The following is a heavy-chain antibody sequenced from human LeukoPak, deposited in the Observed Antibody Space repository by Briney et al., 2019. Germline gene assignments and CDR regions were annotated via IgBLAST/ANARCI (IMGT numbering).Heavy chain of an antibody. V-gene: IGHV3-30-3*01. D-gene: IGHD5-18*01. J-gene: IGHJ4*02. CDR3: ARLNLGYGYFLEATKHDY. CDR1: GFTFSTYP. CDR2: MSYDDGTNK. Sequence: GGSLRLSCAASGFTFSTYPMHWVRQAPGKGLEWVAVMSYDDGTNKYYADSVKGRFTISRDNSKNTLYLQMNSLRAEDTAVYYCARLNLGYGYFLEATKHDYWGQGTLVTVSS.